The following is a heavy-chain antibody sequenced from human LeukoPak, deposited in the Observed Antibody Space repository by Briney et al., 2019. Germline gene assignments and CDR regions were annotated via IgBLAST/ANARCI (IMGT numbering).Heavy chain of an antibody. CDR2: IYYSGST. CDR1: GGSISSISYY. CDR3: ARSSSGYDSGDY. J-gene: IGHJ4*02. D-gene: IGHD5-12*01. Sequence: KSSETLPLTCTVSGGSISSISYYWGWIRQPPGKGLEWIGYIYYSGSTNYNPSLKSRVTISVDTSKNQFSLKLSSVTAADTAVYYCARSSSGYDSGDYWGQGTLVTVSS. V-gene: IGHV4-61*05.